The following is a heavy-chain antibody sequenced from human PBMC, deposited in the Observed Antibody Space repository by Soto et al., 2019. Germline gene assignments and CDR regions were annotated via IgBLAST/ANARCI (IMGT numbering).Heavy chain of an antibody. CDR1: GYSFTDYH. Sequence: QVQLVQSGAEVKKPGASVRVSCKASGYSFTDYHIHWVRQAPGQGRAWLGRINPKSGGTSTAQKFQGWVTMTRDRSISTVYMELTRLRSDDTAVYFCARGHSTDCSNGVCSFFYNHEMDVWGQGTTVTVSS. CDR3: ARGHSTDCSNGVCSFFYNHEMDV. CDR2: INPKSGGT. V-gene: IGHV1-2*04. D-gene: IGHD2-8*01. J-gene: IGHJ6*02.